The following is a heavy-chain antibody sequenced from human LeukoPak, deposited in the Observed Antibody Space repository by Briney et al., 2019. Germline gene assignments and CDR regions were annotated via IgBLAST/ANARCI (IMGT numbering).Heavy chain of an antibody. Sequence: SETLSLTCTVSGGSINSYYWSWIRQPSGKGLEWIGYIYYSGSTNYSPSLKGRVTISVDTSKNQFSLKLSSVTAADTAVYYCARGLAAAGTSYFDYWGQGTLVTVSS. V-gene: IGHV4-59*01. CDR3: ARGLAAAGTSYFDY. CDR1: GGSINSYY. CDR2: IYYSGST. J-gene: IGHJ4*02. D-gene: IGHD6-13*01.